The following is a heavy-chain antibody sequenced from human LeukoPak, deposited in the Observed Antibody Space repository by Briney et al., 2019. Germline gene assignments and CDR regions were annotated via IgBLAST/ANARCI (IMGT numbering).Heavy chain of an antibody. J-gene: IGHJ5*02. D-gene: IGHD3-3*01. CDR1: GFTFSSYS. CDR2: ISSSSSYI. Sequence: SGGSLRLSCAASGFTFSSYSMNWVRQAPGKGLEWVSSISSSSSYIYYADSVKGRFTISRDNAKNSLYLQMNSLRAEDTAVYYCARGAYYDFWSGYYTGGDWFDPWGQGTLVTVSS. V-gene: IGHV3-21*01. CDR3: ARGAYYDFWSGYYTGGDWFDP.